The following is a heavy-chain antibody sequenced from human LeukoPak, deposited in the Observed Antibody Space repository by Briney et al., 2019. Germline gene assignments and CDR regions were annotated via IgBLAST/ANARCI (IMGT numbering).Heavy chain of an antibody. Sequence: GGSLRLSCAASGFTFGYYNMSWVRQAPGKGLEWVSSISSSSSHIYYADSVKGRFTISRDNAKNSLYLQMSSLRVEDTAVFYCVRAWGGGSYSDAFDIWGQGTMVTVSS. J-gene: IGHJ3*02. CDR1: GFTFGYYN. V-gene: IGHV3-21*06. CDR3: VRAWGGGSYSDAFDI. D-gene: IGHD1-26*01. CDR2: ISSSSSHI.